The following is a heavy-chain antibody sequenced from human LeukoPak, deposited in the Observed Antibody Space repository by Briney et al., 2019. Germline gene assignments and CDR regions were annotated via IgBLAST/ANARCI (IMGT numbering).Heavy chain of an antibody. CDR2: IRYDGNNK. CDR1: GFTFSSYG. Sequence: PGGSLRLSCAASGFTFSSYGMHWVRQAPGRGLEWVAFIRYDGNNKYYADPVKGRFTISRDNSKNTLYLQMNSLRAEDTAVYYCAKGGLTVLDYWGQGTPVTVSS. V-gene: IGHV3-30*02. D-gene: IGHD3-9*01. J-gene: IGHJ4*02. CDR3: AKGGLTVLDY.